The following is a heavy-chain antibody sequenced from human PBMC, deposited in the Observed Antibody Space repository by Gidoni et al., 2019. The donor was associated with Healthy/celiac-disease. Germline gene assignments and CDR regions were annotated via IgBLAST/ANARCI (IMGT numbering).Heavy chain of an antibody. V-gene: IGHV4-61*02. CDR1: GGSISSGSYY. CDR3: ARERSLLWFGATISGWFDP. J-gene: IGHJ5*02. CDR2: IYTSGST. Sequence: QVQLQESGPGLVKPSQTLSLTCTVSGGSISSGSYYWSWIRQPAGKGLEWIGRIYTSGSTNYNPSLKSRVTISVDTSKNQFSLKLSSVTAADTAVYYCARERSLLWFGATISGWFDPWGQGTLVTVSS. D-gene: IGHD3-10*01.